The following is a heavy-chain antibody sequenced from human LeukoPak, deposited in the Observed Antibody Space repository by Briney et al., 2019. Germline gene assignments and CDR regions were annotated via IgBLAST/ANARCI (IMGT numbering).Heavy chain of an antibody. CDR2: VKQDGSEK. J-gene: IGHJ4*02. Sequence: GGSLRLSCAASGFTFSSSWMSWVRQTPGQGLEWVANVKQDGSEKYYVGSVKGRFTISRDNAKNSLYLQMNSLRAEDTAVYYCAGAERWLQHFDYWGQGTLVTVSS. CDR1: GFTFSSSW. CDR3: AGAERWLQHFDY. D-gene: IGHD5-24*01. V-gene: IGHV3-7*02.